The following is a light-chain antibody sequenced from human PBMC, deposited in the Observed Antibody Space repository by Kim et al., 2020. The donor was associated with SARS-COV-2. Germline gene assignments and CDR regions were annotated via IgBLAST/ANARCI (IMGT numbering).Light chain of an antibody. Sequence: ASVGDRVSITCRASQGVGTSLAWYQQKPGKSPSLLIYGASTLQSGVPSRFSGSGSGTEFTLTISSLQFEDFATYFCQQFNTYPRTFGQGTKVDIK. CDR1: QGVGTS. J-gene: IGKJ1*01. V-gene: IGKV1-9*01. CDR2: GAS. CDR3: QQFNTYPRT.